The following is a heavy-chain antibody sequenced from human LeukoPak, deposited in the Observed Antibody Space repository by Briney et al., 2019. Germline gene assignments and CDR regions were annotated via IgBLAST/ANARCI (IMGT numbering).Heavy chain of an antibody. CDR2: IYYSGST. J-gene: IGHJ4*02. CDR3: ARVSRGSSWKNFDY. CDR1: GGSISSGGYY. Sequence: ASQTLSLTCTVSGGSISSGGYYWSWIRQHPGKGLEWIGYIYYSGSTYYNPSLKSRVTISVDTSKNQFSLKLSSVTAADTAVYYCARVSRGSSWKNFDYWGQGTLVTVSS. V-gene: IGHV4-31*03. D-gene: IGHD6-13*01.